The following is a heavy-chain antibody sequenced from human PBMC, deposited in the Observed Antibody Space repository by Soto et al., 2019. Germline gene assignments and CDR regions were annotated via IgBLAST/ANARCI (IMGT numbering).Heavy chain of an antibody. CDR3: GSSGGLRYCDWWLNGMDV. V-gene: IGHV4-59*01. Sequence: SETLSLTCTVAAKSISSYYWTWIRQPPGKGLEWIGYIYSSGITNYNPSLKSRVTMSIDTSKNQFSLKLSSVTAADTAVYYCGSSGGLRYCDWWLNGMDVWGQGTLVTVSS. J-gene: IGHJ6*02. CDR2: IYSSGIT. CDR1: AKSISSYY. D-gene: IGHD3-9*01.